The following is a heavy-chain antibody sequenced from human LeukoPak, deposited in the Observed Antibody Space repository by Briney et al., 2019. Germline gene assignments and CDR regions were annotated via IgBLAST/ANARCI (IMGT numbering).Heavy chain of an antibody. D-gene: IGHD3-3*01. CDR2: VDYSGST. V-gene: IGHV4-59*01. J-gene: IGHJ4*02. Sequence: PSETLSLTCTVSGGSISSYYWSWIRQPPGKGLEWIGYVDYSGSTNYNPSLKSRLTMSIDTSKNQFSLRLSSVTAADSALYYCARVGSGSFDYWGQGTLVTVSS. CDR3: ARVGSGSFDY. CDR1: GGSISSYY.